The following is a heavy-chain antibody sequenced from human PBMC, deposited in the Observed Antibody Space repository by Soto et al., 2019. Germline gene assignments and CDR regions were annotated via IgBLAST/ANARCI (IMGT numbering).Heavy chain of an antibody. CDR2: ISYDGSNK. D-gene: IGHD4-17*01. V-gene: IGHV3-30-3*01. Sequence: GGSLRLSCAASGFTFSSFAMHWVRQAPGKGLEWVAVISYDGSNKYYADSVKGRFTISRDNSKNTLYLQMNSLRAEDTAVYYCAREEKLHERLRWYQHFDYWGQGTLVTVSS. J-gene: IGHJ4*02. CDR3: AREEKLHERLRWYQHFDY. CDR1: GFTFSSFA.